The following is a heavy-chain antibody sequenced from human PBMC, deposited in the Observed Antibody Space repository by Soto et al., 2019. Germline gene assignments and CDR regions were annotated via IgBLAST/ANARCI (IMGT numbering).Heavy chain of an antibody. J-gene: IGHJ4*02. D-gene: IGHD1-26*01. V-gene: IGHV2-70*11. CDR2: IDWDDDK. Sequence: SGPTLVNPTQTLTLTCTFSGFSLSTSGMCVSWIRQPPGKALEWLARIDWDDDKYYSTSLKTRLTISKDTSKNQVVLTMTNMDPVDTATYYCARISGSSGLFDYWRQGTLVTVSS. CDR1: GFSLSTSGMC. CDR3: ARISGSSGLFDY.